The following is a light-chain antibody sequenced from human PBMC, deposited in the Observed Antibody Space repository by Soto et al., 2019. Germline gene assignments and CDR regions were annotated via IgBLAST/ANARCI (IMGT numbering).Light chain of an antibody. J-gene: IGKJ1*01. V-gene: IGKV1-39*01. Sequence: DFQVTQSPSSLSASVGDRVTITCRTSQSIRTYLNWYQQVPGKAPKLLIYAASILQHGVASRFRGSGSGTDFTLTITSLQPEDFATYSCQQSYNTPWTFGQGTKVKIK. CDR1: QSIRTY. CDR2: AAS. CDR3: QQSYNTPWT.